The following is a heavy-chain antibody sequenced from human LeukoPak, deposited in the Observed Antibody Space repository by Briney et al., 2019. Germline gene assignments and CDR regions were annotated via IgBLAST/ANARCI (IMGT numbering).Heavy chain of an antibody. CDR1: GFTFSSYG. CDR2: IWYDGSNK. CDR3: ARLSRMDAFDI. J-gene: IGHJ3*02. D-gene: IGHD5/OR15-5a*01. Sequence: GGSLRLSCAASGFTFSSYGMHWVRQAPGKGLEWVAVIWYDGSNKYYADSVKGRFTISRDNSKNTLYLQMNSPRAEGTAVYYCARLSRMDAFDIWGQGTMVTVSS. V-gene: IGHV3-33*01.